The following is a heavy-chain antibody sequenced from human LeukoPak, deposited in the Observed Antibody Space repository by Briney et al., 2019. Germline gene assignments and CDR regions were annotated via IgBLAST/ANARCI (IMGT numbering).Heavy chain of an antibody. CDR1: GFTFSSYS. CDR3: AGAYSAYDPFDY. Sequence: GGSLRLSCAASGFTFSSYSMNWVRQAPGKGLVWVSRLNADGNSITYADSVRGRFTIFRDNAKNTVHLQMNSLRVEDTAIYFCAGAYSAYDPFDYWGQGILVTVSS. V-gene: IGHV3-74*01. J-gene: IGHJ4*02. CDR2: LNADGNSI. D-gene: IGHD5-12*01.